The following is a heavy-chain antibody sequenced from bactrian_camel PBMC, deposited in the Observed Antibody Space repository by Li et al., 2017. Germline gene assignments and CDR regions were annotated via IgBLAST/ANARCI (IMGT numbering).Heavy chain of an antibody. D-gene: IGHD5*01. CDR1: GFTFTTNY. Sequence: QLVESGGGLVQPGGSLRLSCATSGFTFTTNYMNWVRQAPGKGLEWVAGIYGSGSAAWVADTVEGRFTISRDNAKNTLYLQMDSLKPEDTGEYFCAASFNVPGWPTKCWGQGTQVTVS. J-gene: IGHJ4*01. V-gene: IGHV3S5*01. CDR2: IYGSGSAA. CDR3: AASFNVPGWPTKC.